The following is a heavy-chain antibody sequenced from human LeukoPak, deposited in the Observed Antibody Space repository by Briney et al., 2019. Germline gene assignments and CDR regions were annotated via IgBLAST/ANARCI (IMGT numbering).Heavy chain of an antibody. CDR2: ISASGDNT. Sequence: PGGSLRLSCTASGFSFSSYAMSWVRQAPGKGLEWVSGISASGDNTNYADSVKGRFTISRDNSKNTLYLQMDSLGTEDTAVYYCARMPSTEIYYFYYMDVWGKGTTVTVSS. CDR1: GFSFSSYA. CDR3: ARMPSTEIYYFYYMDV. D-gene: IGHD2-2*01. J-gene: IGHJ6*03. V-gene: IGHV3-23*01.